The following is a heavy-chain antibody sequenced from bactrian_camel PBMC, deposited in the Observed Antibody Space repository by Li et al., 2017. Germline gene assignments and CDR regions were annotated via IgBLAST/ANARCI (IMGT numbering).Heavy chain of an antibody. V-gene: IGHV3S1*01. J-gene: IGHJ4*01. CDR3: AKALVCPRYGPDWLIQAKYHY. D-gene: IGHD6*01. CDR2: ADPGGGRE. CDR1: EFSKNTKC. Sequence: QVQLVESGGGSAQAGGSLRLSCVVAEFSKNTKCMGWFRQAPGKDLKDREGVAAADPGGGRENYADSVKGRFTVSYDSARNTVYLQMDNLKPVDSAVYYCAKALVCPRYGPDWLIQAKYHYWGQGTQVTVS.